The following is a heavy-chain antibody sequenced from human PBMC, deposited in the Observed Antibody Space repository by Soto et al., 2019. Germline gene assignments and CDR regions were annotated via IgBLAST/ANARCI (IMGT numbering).Heavy chain of an antibody. J-gene: IGHJ2*01. Sequence: ASVKVSCKASGGTFSSYAISWVRQAPGQGLEWMGGIIPIFGTANYAQKFQGRVTITADESTSTAYMELSSLRSEDTAVYYCARDFMALNGAAAGPYWYFDLWGRGTLVTGSS. D-gene: IGHD6-13*01. CDR3: ARDFMALNGAAAGPYWYFDL. CDR2: IIPIFGTA. CDR1: GGTFSSYA. V-gene: IGHV1-69*13.